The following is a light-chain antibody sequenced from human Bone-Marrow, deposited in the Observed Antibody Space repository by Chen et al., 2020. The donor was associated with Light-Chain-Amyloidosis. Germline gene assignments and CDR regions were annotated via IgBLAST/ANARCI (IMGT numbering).Light chain of an antibody. CDR2: GSS. J-gene: IGKJ4*01. CDR1: QTISSNY. V-gene: IGKV3-20*01. Sequence: EIVLTQSPGTLSLSPGEGANLSCRASQTISSNYLTWYQQKFGQATRLLIYGSSSMATGIPDRFTGSGSGTDFTLTINRLEPEDFAMYYCQQYGTSPLTFGGGTKVEIK. CDR3: QQYGTSPLT.